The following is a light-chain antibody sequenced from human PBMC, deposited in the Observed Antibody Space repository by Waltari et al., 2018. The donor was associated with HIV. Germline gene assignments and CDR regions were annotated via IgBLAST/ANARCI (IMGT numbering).Light chain of an antibody. Sequence: EIVLTQSPATLSLSPGERATLSCRASQSVSSYLAWYQQKPGQAPSLLIYDASNRATGSPARFSGSGSGTDFTLTISSLEPEDFAVYYCHQRSNWPPWTFGQGTKVEIK. J-gene: IGKJ1*01. V-gene: IGKV3-11*01. CDR3: HQRSNWPPWT. CDR1: QSVSSY. CDR2: DAS.